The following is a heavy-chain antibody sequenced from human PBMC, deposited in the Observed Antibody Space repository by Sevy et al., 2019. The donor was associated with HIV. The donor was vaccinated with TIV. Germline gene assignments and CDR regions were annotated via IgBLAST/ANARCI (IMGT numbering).Heavy chain of an antibody. CDR2: YDPEDDKR. D-gene: IGHD3-22*01. Sequence: ASVKVSCKVSGKTLTQLSMHWVRQAPGKGLEWMGSYDPEDDKRIYAQKFQGRVTMTGDKSTDTAYMELRILGSEDTAVYYCATTKDYYESSGSPFDYWGQGTLVTVSS. CDR1: GKTLTQLS. V-gene: IGHV1-24*01. CDR3: ATTKDYYESSGSPFDY. J-gene: IGHJ4*02.